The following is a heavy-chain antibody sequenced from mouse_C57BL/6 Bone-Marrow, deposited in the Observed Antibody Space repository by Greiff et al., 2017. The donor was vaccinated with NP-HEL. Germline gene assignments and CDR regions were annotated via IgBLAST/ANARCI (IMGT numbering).Heavy chain of an antibody. CDR1: GYTFTSYW. Sequence: VQLQQPGAELVMPGASVKLSCKASGYTFTSYWMHWVKQRPGQGLEWIGEIDPSDSYTNYNQKFKGKSTLTVDKSSSTAYMQLSSLTSEDSAVYYCARRGLGCFDYWGQGTTLTVSS. J-gene: IGHJ2*01. V-gene: IGHV1-69*01. CDR3: ARRGLGCFDY. D-gene: IGHD2-2*01. CDR2: IDPSDSYT.